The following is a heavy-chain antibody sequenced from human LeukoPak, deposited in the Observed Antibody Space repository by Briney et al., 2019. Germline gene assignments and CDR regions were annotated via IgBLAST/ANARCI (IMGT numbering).Heavy chain of an antibody. CDR2: IWYDGSNK. Sequence: GGSLRLSCAASGFTFSSYGMHWVGQAPGKGLEWVAVIWYDGSNKYYADSVKGRFTISRDNSKNTLYLQMNSLRAEDTAVYYCARTRLRWSPYGMDVWGQGTTVTVSS. J-gene: IGHJ6*02. D-gene: IGHD4-23*01. V-gene: IGHV3-33*01. CDR3: ARTRLRWSPYGMDV. CDR1: GFTFSSYG.